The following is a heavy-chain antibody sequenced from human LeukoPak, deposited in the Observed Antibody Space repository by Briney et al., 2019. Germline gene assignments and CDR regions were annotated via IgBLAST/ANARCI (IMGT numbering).Heavy chain of an antibody. Sequence: GGSLRLSCAASGFTFSSYAMHWVRQAPGKGLEWVAVISYDGSNKYYADSVKGRFTISRDNSKNTLYLQMNSLRAEDTAVYYCARDGNSGSYWLNYFDYWGQGTLVTVSS. V-gene: IGHV3-30*04. D-gene: IGHD1-26*01. CDR1: GFTFSSYA. J-gene: IGHJ4*02. CDR3: ARDGNSGSYWLNYFDY. CDR2: ISYDGSNK.